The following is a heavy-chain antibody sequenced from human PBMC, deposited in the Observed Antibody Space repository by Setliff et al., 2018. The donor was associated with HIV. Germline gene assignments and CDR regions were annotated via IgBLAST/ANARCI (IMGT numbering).Heavy chain of an antibody. Sequence: GGSLRLSCAASGFTFSKFWMNWVRQAPGKGLEWVGRIKSNSDGGTSDYAAAVKDRFSFSRDDSKNTVYLQMNSLKTEDTAVYYCTSRSWGQGTLVTVSS. J-gene: IGHJ5*02. CDR3: TSRS. V-gene: IGHV3-15*01. CDR2: IKSNSDGGTS. CDR1: GFTFSKFW.